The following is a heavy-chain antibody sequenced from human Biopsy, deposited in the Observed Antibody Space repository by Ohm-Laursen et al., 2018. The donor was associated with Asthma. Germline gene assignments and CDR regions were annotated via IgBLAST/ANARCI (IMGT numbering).Heavy chain of an antibody. Sequence: SSVTVSCKTSGYTFNSAGITWVRQAPGQGLEWMGWISVYNGNTKDAQKLQDRVTMITDTSTSTAYMELRSLRSDDTAVYFCARAVDYSHYYGIDVWSQGTTVTVS. CDR3: ARAVDYSHYYGIDV. CDR1: GYTFNSAG. CDR2: ISVYNGNT. V-gene: IGHV1-18*01. J-gene: IGHJ6*02. D-gene: IGHD3-10*01.